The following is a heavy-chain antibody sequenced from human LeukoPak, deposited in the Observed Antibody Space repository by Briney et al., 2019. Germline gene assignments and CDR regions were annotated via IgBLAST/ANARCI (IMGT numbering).Heavy chain of an antibody. CDR1: GFTFSSYN. D-gene: IGHD3-10*01. CDR2: ISSSSNIV. V-gene: IGHV3-48*04. CDR3: ARDYFGSGFGDY. Sequence: GGSLRLSCAASGFTFSSYNMNWVRQAPGKGLEWVSYISSSSNIVHYADSVKGRFTISRDNAKNSLFLQMNSLRAEDTALYYCARDYFGSGFGDYWGQGTLVTVSS. J-gene: IGHJ4*02.